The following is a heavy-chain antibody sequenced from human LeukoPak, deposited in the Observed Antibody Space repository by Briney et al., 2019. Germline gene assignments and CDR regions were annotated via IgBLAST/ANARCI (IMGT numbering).Heavy chain of an antibody. Sequence: GGSLRLSCAASGFTFSSYAMSWVRQAPGKGLEWVSAISGSGGSTYYADSVKGRFTISRDNSKNTLYLQMNSLRVEDTAVYYCANLGGYCSSTSCSTPFDYWGQGTLVTVSS. V-gene: IGHV3-23*01. J-gene: IGHJ4*02. CDR3: ANLGGYCSSTSCSTPFDY. CDR2: ISGSGGST. D-gene: IGHD2-2*01. CDR1: GFTFSSYA.